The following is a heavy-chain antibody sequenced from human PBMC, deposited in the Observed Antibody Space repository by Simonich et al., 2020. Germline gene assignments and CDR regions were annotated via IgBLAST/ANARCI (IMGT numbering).Heavy chain of an antibody. CDR1: GFTFSSYS. Sequence: EVQLVESGGGLVKHGGSMRLSCAASGFTFSSYSMNWVRQAPGKWEEWVSPISSVTSYIYYADSVKGRFTISRDNAQNSLYLQMNSLRAEDTAVYYCARDAAGDYWGQGTLVTVSS. CDR3: ARDAAGDY. J-gene: IGHJ4*02. CDR2: ISSVTSYI. D-gene: IGHD6-13*01. V-gene: IGHV3-21*01.